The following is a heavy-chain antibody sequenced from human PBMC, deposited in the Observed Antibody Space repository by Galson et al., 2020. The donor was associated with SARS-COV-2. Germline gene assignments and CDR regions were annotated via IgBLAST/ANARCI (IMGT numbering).Heavy chain of an antibody. CDR2: IYPGDSDT. J-gene: IGHJ3*02. CDR3: ARPPAEGMSGLYDAFVI. Sequence: GESLKISSKGSGYTFSSHWIAWVRQMPGKGLEWMGSIYPGDSDTRYSPSFEGQVTISADKSINTAYLQWSNLQASDTAVYFCARPPAEGMSGLYDAFVILGRGTMVTVS. CDR1: GYTFSSHW. V-gene: IGHV5-51*01. D-gene: IGHD3-3*01.